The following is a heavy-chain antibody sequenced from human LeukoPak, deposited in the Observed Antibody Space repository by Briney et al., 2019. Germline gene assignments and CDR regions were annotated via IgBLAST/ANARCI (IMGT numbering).Heavy chain of an antibody. V-gene: IGHV3-30-3*01. CDR1: GFTFSSYA. CDR3: ARASPPDSSSWYSSSYYYYYGMDV. J-gene: IGHJ6*02. D-gene: IGHD6-13*01. Sequence: GRSLRLSCAASGFTFSSYAMHWVRQAPGKGLEWVAVISYDGSNKYYADSVKGRFTISRDNSKNTLYLQMNSLRAEDTAVYYCARASPPDSSSWYSSSYYYYYGMDVWGQGTTVTVSS. CDR2: ISYDGSNK.